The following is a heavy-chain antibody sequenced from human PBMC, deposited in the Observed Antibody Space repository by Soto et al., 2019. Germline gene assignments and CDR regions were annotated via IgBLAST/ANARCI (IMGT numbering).Heavy chain of an antibody. CDR1: GDSVSSNSAA. J-gene: IGHJ6*02. CDR3: AREPQGCSGGSCYSVGEYYYYGMDV. CDR2: TYYRSKWYN. Sequence: SPTLSLTCAISGDSVSSNSAAWNWIRQSPSRGLEWLGRTYYRSKWYNDYAVSVKSRITINPDTSKNQFSLQLNSVTPEDTAVYYCAREPQGCSGGSCYSVGEYYYYGMDVWGQGTTVTVSS. V-gene: IGHV6-1*01. D-gene: IGHD2-15*01.